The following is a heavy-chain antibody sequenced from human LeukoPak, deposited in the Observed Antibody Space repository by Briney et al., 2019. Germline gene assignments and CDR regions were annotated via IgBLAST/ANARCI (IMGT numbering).Heavy chain of an antibody. D-gene: IGHD3-10*01. Sequence: GRSLRLSCAASGFTFSSYAMHWVRQAPGKGLEWVAVISYDGSNKYYADSVKGRFTISRDNSKNTLYLQMNSLRAEDTAVYYRARAAGLVRGVIVYWGQGTLVTVSS. CDR3: ARAAGLVRGVIVY. J-gene: IGHJ4*02. CDR1: GFTFSSYA. CDR2: ISYDGSNK. V-gene: IGHV3-30*04.